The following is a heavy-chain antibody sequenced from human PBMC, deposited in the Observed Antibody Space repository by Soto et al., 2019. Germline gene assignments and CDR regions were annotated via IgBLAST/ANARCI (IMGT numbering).Heavy chain of an antibody. CDR1: GGSISSSSYY. J-gene: IGHJ3*02. V-gene: IGHV4-39*01. CDR2: IYYSGST. D-gene: IGHD2-15*01. CDR3: EGGSEHPQSRDAFDI. Sequence: QLQLQESGPGLVKPSETLSLTCTVSGGSISSSSYYWGWIRQPPGKGLEWIGSIYYSGSTYYNPSLKSRVTISVDTSKNQFALKLRSVTAADTAVYYCEGGSEHPQSRDAFDIWGQGTMVTVSS.